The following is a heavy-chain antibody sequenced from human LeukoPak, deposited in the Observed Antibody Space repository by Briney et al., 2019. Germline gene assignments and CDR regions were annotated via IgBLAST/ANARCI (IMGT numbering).Heavy chain of an antibody. Sequence: SETLSLTCTVSGGSISSGSYYWSWIRQPAREGLEWIGRIYTSGSTNYNPSLKSRVTISVDTSKNQFSLKLSSVTAADTAVYYCARASRIRGYYYDSSGYDYAFDIWGQGTMVTVSS. CDR3: ARASRIRGYYYDSSGYDYAFDI. D-gene: IGHD3-22*01. CDR1: GGSISSGSYY. CDR2: IYTSGST. J-gene: IGHJ3*02. V-gene: IGHV4-61*02.